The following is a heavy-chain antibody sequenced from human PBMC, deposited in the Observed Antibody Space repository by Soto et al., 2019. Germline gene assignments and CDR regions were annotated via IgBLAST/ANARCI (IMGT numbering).Heavy chain of an antibody. V-gene: IGHV4-59*01. CDR3: ARSVAVPGAHIDY. Sequence: SETLSLTCSVSGGSISGSYGSWIRQSPGKGLEWLGYVYYTGSTNYSPSLRSRVSISVDTSKNEFSLRLSSVTAADTAVYFCARSVAVPGAHIDYWGQGTKVTVYS. D-gene: IGHD6-19*01. J-gene: IGHJ4*02. CDR1: GGSISGSY. CDR2: VYYTGST.